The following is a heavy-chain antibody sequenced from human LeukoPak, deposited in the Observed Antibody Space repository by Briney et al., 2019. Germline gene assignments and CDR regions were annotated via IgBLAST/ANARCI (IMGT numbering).Heavy chain of an antibody. CDR3: ARVYSSSSGGFDY. D-gene: IGHD6-6*01. CDR1: GYSISRGYY. Sequence: SETLSPTCAVSGYSISRGYYWGWIRPPPGKGLEWIGSIYHSGSTYYNPSLKSRVTISVDTSKNQFSLKLSPVTAADTAVYYCARVYSSSSGGFDYWGQGTLVTASS. J-gene: IGHJ4*02. CDR2: IYHSGST. V-gene: IGHV4-38-2*01.